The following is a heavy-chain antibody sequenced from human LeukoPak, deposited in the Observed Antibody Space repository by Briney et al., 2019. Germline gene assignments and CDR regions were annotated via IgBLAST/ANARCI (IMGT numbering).Heavy chain of an antibody. CDR1: GYSFTSYW. CDR2: IYPDDSDT. V-gene: IGHV5-51*01. D-gene: IGHD3-9*01. J-gene: IGHJ5*02. CDR3: ARLRGHDILGWLDP. Sequence: GESLKISCKGSGYSFTSYWIGWVRQVPGRGLEWMGIIYPDDSDTRYSPSFQGQVTISADKSISTAYLQWSSLKASDTAMYYCARLRGHDILGWLDPWGQGTLVTVSS.